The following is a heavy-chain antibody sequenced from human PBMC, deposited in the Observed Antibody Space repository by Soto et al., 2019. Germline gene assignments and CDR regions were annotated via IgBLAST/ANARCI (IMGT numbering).Heavy chain of an antibody. CDR3: AREYSSSWSDPLSGMDV. J-gene: IGHJ6*02. CDR1: GYTFTSYG. V-gene: IGHV1-18*01. Sequence: GASVKVSCKASGYTFTSYGISWVRQAPGQGLEWMGWISAYNGNTNYAQKLQGRVTMTTDTSTSTAYMELRSLRSDDTAVYYCAREYSSSWSDPLSGMDVWGQGTTVTVSS. CDR2: ISAYNGNT. D-gene: IGHD6-13*01.